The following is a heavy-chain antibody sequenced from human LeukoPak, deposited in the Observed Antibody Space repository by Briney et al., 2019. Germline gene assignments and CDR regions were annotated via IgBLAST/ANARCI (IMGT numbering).Heavy chain of an antibody. CDR2: ISSSGSTI. J-gene: IGHJ4*02. V-gene: IGHV3-48*03. CDR3: VREANYYFYY. CDR1: GFIFSSYE. Sequence: GGSLRLSCASSGFIFSSYEMHWVRQAPGKGLEWVSYISSSGSTIYYADSVKGRFTISRDNAKNSLYLQMNSLRAEDAAVYYCVREANYYFYYWGQGTLVTVSS.